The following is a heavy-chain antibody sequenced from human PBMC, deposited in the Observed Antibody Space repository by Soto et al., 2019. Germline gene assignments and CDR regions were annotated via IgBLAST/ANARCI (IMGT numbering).Heavy chain of an antibody. D-gene: IGHD7-27*01. CDR1: AGTFPHYG. CDR2: IIPVLAST. CDR3: ACNWGNSLKNWFDP. J-gene: IGHJ5*02. V-gene: IGHV1-69*13. Sequence: SVKVSCKASAGTFPHYGLSWVRQAPGQGLAWIGGIIPVLASTTYAQNFQGRVSIIADASTNTVYMELGSLRSDDTAVYYCACNWGNSLKNWFDPWGQGTPVTVSS.